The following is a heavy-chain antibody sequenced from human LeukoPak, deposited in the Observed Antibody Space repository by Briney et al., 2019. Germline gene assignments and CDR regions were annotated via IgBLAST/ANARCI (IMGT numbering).Heavy chain of an antibody. D-gene: IGHD3-9*01. CDR2: ISSSGSTI. J-gene: IGHJ6*03. Sequence: PGGSLRLSCVASGFAFSSYWMNWVRQAPGKGLEWVSYISSSGSTIYYADSVKGRFTISRDNAKNSLYLQMNSLRAEDTAVYYCARVLKGWLLYYYYYMDVWGKGTTVTISS. CDR3: ARVLKGWLLYYYYYMDV. CDR1: GFAFSSYW. V-gene: IGHV3-48*04.